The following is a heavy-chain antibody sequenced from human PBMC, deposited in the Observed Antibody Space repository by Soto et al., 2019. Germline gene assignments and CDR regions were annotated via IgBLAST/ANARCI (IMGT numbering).Heavy chain of an antibody. CDR2: IYYTGST. D-gene: IGHD1-26*01. Sequence: QVQLQESGPGLLKPSETLSLTCTVSAGSISTYYWSWIRQPPGKGLEWIGYIYYTGSTNYNPSLKSRVTISVDTSKNQFSLKLSSVTAEDTALYYCARVIVGTTSNWFDSWGQGTMVTVSS. CDR3: ARVIVGTTSNWFDS. J-gene: IGHJ5*01. V-gene: IGHV4-59*01. CDR1: AGSISTYY.